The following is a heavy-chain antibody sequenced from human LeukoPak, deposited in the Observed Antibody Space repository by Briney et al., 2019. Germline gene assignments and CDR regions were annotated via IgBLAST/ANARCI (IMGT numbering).Heavy chain of an antibody. V-gene: IGHV4-30-4*08. CDR3: ARTPLGGAYQRRPGWFDP. J-gene: IGHJ5*02. D-gene: IGHD2-2*01. Sequence: PSETLSLTCTVSGGSISSGDYYWSWIRQPPGKGLEWIGYIYYSGSTYYNPSLKSRVTISVDTSKNQFSLKLSSVTAADTAVYYCARTPLGGAYQRRPGWFDPWGQGTLVTVSS. CDR1: GGSISSGDYY. CDR2: IYYSGST.